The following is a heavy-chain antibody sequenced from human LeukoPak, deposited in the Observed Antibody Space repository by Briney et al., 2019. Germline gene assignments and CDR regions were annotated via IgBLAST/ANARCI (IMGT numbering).Heavy chain of an antibody. CDR3: ATDSSGRGYFDY. CDR2: FDPEDGET. CDR1: GYTLTELS. J-gene: IGHJ4*02. Sequence: GASVKVSCKVSGYTLTELSMHWVRQAPGKGLEWMGGFDPEDGETIYAQKFQGRVTMTEDTSTDTAYMELSSRRSEDTAVYYCATDSSGRGYFDYWGQGTLVTVSS. D-gene: IGHD6-19*01. V-gene: IGHV1-24*01.